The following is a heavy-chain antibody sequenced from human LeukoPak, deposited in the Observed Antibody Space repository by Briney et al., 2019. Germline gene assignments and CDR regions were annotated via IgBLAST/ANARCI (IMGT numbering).Heavy chain of an antibody. Sequence: PSETLSLTCTVSGGSISSYYWSWIRQPPGKGLEWIGYIYYSGSTNYNPSLKSRVTISVDTSKDQFSLKLTSVTAADTAVYYCARTTEGGYTYGYFYYYYMDVWGKGTTVTISS. CDR2: IYYSGST. D-gene: IGHD5-18*01. CDR1: GGSISSYY. CDR3: ARTTEGGYTYGYFYYYYMDV. V-gene: IGHV4-59*01. J-gene: IGHJ6*03.